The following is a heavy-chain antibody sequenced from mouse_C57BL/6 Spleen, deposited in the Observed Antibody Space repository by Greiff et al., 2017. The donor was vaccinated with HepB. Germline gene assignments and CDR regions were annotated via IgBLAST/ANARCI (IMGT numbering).Heavy chain of an antibody. Sequence: QVQLKQSGPELVKPGASVKISCKASGYAFSSSWMNWVKQRPGKGLEWIGRIYPGDGDTNYNGKFKGKATLTADKSSSTAYMQLSSLTSEDSAVYFCARGANWNYYAMDYWGQGTSVTVSS. CDR2: IYPGDGDT. J-gene: IGHJ4*01. V-gene: IGHV1-82*01. D-gene: IGHD4-1*01. CDR1: GYAFSSSW. CDR3: ARGANWNYYAMDY.